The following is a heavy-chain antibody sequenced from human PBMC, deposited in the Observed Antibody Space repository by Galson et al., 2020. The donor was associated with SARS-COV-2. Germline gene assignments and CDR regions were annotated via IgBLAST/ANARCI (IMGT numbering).Heavy chain of an antibody. J-gene: IGHJ4*02. CDR1: GVSVSSGSYD. Sequence: SETLSLTCTVSGVSVSSGSYDWNWLRQPAGEGLEWIGRIYTSGSTNYNPSRKSRVTISIDTSKNQFSLKLRSVTVADTAVYYCAREGSYYSGFDYWGQGTLVTVSS. V-gene: IGHV4-61*02. D-gene: IGHD1-26*01. CDR3: AREGSYYSGFDY. CDR2: IYTSGST.